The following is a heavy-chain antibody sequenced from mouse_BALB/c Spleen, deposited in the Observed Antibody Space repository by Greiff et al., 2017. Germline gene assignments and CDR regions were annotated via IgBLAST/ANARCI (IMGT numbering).Heavy chain of an antibody. V-gene: IGHV5-6-4*01. Sequence: EVMLVESGGGLVKPGGSLKLSCAASGFTFSSYTMSWVRQTPEKRLEWVATISSGGSYTYYPDSVKGRFTISRDNAKNTLYLQMSSLKSEDTAMYYCTRDSYYGNSGYFDYWGQGTTLTVSS. CDR1: GFTFSSYT. D-gene: IGHD2-10*01. J-gene: IGHJ2*01. CDR3: TRDSYYGNSGYFDY. CDR2: ISSGGSYT.